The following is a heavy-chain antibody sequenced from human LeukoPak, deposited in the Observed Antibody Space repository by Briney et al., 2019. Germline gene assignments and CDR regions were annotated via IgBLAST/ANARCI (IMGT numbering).Heavy chain of an antibody. CDR2: ISSSSSYI. Sequence: GGSLRLSCAASGFTFSSYSMNWVRQAPGKGLEWVSSISSSSSYIYCADSVKGRFTISRDNAKNSLYLQMNSLRAEDTAVYYCASPVSSGWFNAFDIWGQGTMVTVSS. CDR3: ASPVSSGWFNAFDI. V-gene: IGHV3-21*01. CDR1: GFTFSSYS. J-gene: IGHJ3*02. D-gene: IGHD6-19*01.